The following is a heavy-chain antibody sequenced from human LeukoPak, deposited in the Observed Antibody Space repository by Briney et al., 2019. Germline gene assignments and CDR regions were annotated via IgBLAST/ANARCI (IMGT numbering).Heavy chain of an antibody. CDR3: ARSAYVVDENCSLY. Sequence: SETLCLSCAVYGVSFSGYYWTWVRQPPGKGLEWIGEINHSGSTNYNPSLKSRVTISVDTSKNQFSLKLSSVTAADTAVYYCARSAYVVDENCSLYWGQGTLVTVSS. J-gene: IGHJ4*02. D-gene: IGHD2-21*02. V-gene: IGHV4-34*01. CDR2: INHSGST. CDR1: GVSFSGYY.